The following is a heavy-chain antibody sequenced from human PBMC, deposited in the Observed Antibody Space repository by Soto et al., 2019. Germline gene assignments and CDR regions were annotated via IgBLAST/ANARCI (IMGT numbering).Heavy chain of an antibody. CDR1: GGSISSSGYS. CDR3: ARVPDR. Sequence: QLPLQESGSGLVKPSQTLSLTCAVSGGSISSSGYSWSWILQPPGKCLEWIGYIYHSGSTYYNPSLKSRVTISVDRSKNQFPLKLSSVTAADTAVYYCARVPDRWGQGTLVTVSS. J-gene: IGHJ5*02. CDR2: IYHSGST. V-gene: IGHV4-30-2*01. D-gene: IGHD2-2*01.